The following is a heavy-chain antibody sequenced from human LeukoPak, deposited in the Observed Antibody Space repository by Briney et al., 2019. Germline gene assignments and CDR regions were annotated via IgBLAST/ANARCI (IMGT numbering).Heavy chain of an antibody. J-gene: IGHJ5*02. Sequence: PSETLSLTCTVSGGSISSYYWSWIRQPPGKGLEWIGYIYYTGSTKYNPSLNNRVTISIDTSKKQFYLKLNSVTAADTAMYFCAREDFYDSSGPGEFDPWGQGTLVIVSS. D-gene: IGHD3-22*01. CDR3: AREDFYDSSGPGEFDP. CDR2: IYYTGST. CDR1: GGSISSYY. V-gene: IGHV4-59*01.